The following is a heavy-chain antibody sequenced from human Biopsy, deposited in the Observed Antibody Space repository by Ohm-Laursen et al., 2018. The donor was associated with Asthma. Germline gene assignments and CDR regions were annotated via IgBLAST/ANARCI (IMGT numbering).Heavy chain of an antibody. CDR3: ARGWNCGGDCYSLDS. Sequence: SQTLSLTCAVSGDSIDSGDYSWTWIRQSPGVGLEWIGYIYRNGDTYYNPTLKNRVTISIDRSKNRFSLRLRSMTAADTAVYYCARGWNCGGDCYSLDSWGQGTLVTVSS. CDR2: IYRNGDT. V-gene: IGHV4-30-2*06. J-gene: IGHJ4*02. CDR1: GDSIDSGDYS. D-gene: IGHD2-21*02.